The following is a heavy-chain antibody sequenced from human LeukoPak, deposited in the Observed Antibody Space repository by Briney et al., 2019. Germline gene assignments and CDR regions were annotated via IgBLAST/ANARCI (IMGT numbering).Heavy chain of an antibody. Sequence: GASVKVSCKASRYTFTSFDINWVRQATGQGLEWMGWMNPNSGNTGYAQKFQGRVTMTRNTSIITAYMELSSLRSEDTAVYYCARVTPSYYYYGMDVWGQGTTVTVSS. J-gene: IGHJ6*02. CDR1: RYTFTSFD. CDR3: ARVTPSYYYYGMDV. V-gene: IGHV1-8*01. D-gene: IGHD1-14*01. CDR2: MNPNSGNT.